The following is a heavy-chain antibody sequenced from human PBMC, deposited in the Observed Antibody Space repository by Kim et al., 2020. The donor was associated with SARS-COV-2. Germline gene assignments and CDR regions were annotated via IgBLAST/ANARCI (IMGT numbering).Heavy chain of an antibody. J-gene: IGHJ4*02. CDR1: GGSISSGGYY. V-gene: IGHV4-31*03. CDR3: ARDQAGTTEFDY. CDR2: IYYSGST. Sequence: SETLSLICTVSGGSISSGGYYWSWIRQHPGKGLEWIGYIYYSGSTYYNPSLKSRVTISVDTSKNQFSLKLSSVTAADTAVYYCARDQAGTTEFDYWGQGTLVTVSS. D-gene: IGHD1-7*01.